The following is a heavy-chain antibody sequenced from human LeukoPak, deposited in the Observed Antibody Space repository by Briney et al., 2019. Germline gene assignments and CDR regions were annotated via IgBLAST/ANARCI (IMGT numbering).Heavy chain of an antibody. CDR2: IYDSGST. Sequence: SETLSLTCTVSGGSISSYYWSWIRQPPGKGLEWIGYIYDSGSTNYNPSLKSRVTISVDTSKNQFSLKLSSVTAADTAVYYCASLTTAEAFDIWGQGTLVTVSS. V-gene: IGHV4-59*01. D-gene: IGHD3-22*01. CDR1: GGSISSYY. J-gene: IGHJ3*02. CDR3: ASLTTAEAFDI.